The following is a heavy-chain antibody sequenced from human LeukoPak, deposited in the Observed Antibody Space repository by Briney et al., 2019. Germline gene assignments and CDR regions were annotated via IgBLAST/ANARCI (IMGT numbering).Heavy chain of an antibody. CDR3: ARVAERTWLPYDAAFDI. J-gene: IGHJ3*02. V-gene: IGHV4-38-2*02. CDR1: GYSISGGYY. D-gene: IGHD3-9*01. CDR2: IYHGGST. Sequence: SETLSLTCTVSGYSISGGYYWGWIRQPPGKGLEWIGTIYHGGSTYYNPSLESRVIISLDTSKNHFSLNLTSVTAADTAMYYCARVAERTWLPYDAAFDIWGLGTMVTVSS.